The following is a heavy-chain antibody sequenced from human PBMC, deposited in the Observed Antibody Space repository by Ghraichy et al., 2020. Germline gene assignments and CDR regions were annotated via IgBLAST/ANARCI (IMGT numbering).Heavy chain of an antibody. V-gene: IGHV4-34*01. CDR2: INHSGST. D-gene: IGHD5-24*01. J-gene: IGHJ6*02. CDR3: ARVRDGYRYYYYGMDV. Sequence: SQTLSLPCAVYGGSFSGYYWSWIRQPPGKGLEWIGEINHSGSTNYNPSLKSRVTISVDTSKNQFSLKLSSVTAADTAVYYCARVRDGYRYYYYGMDVWGQGTTVTVSS. CDR1: GGSFSGYY.